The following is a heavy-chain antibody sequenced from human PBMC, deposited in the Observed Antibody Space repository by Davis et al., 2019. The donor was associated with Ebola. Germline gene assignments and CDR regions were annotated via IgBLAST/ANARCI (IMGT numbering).Heavy chain of an antibody. CDR2: ISSSSSYI. Sequence: GESLKISCAASGFTFSSYSMNWVRQAPGKGLEWVSSISSSSSYIYYADSVKGRFTISRDNAKNSLYLQMNSLRAEDTAVYYCARDKRGYSYGWGPDFDYWGQGTLVTVSS. D-gene: IGHD5-18*01. CDR3: ARDKRGYSYGWGPDFDY. CDR1: GFTFSSYS. J-gene: IGHJ4*02. V-gene: IGHV3-21*01.